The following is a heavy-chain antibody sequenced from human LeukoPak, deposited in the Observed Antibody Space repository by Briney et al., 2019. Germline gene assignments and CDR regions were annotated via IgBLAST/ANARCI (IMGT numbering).Heavy chain of an antibody. CDR3: ARGRYLTTLGGAAAGFLDN. Sequence: SETLSLTCAVNGGSFSGYYWNWIRQPPGKRLEWIGEINHTGNTNYNPSLKRRVTISVDTSQKQFSLRLNSLTAADTAVYYCARGRYLTTLGGAAAGFLDNWGQGTLVTVSS. D-gene: IGHD6-13*01. J-gene: IGHJ4*02. CDR2: INHTGNT. V-gene: IGHV4-34*01. CDR1: GGSFSGYY.